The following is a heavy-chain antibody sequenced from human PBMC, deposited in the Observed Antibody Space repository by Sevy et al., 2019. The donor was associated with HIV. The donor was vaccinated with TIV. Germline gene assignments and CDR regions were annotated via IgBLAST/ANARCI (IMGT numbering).Heavy chain of an antibody. V-gene: IGHV4-30-4*01. CDR1: GGSLSSSDSY. J-gene: IGHJ4*02. CDR2: IHYTGGT. CDR3: ANKRGYSHGPFDY. Sequence: SETLSLTCTVSGGSLSSSDSYWSWIRQPPGKGLEWLGYIHYTGGTYYKPFLKSRVAMSVDTSEEQFSLRLSFLTAADTALYYCANKRGYSHGPFDYWGQGILVTVSS. D-gene: IGHD5-12*01.